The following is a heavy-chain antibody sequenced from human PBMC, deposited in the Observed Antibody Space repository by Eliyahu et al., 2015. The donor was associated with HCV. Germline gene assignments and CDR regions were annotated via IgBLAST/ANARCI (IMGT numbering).Heavy chain of an antibody. V-gene: IGHV1-2*06. CDR2: ISPNSGGT. J-gene: IGHJ5*02. D-gene: IGHD2-15*01. CDR1: GYTFTGYN. CDR3: ARDRDPVVVVAASLYA. Sequence: QVRLVQSGAEVKKPGASVKVSCKAFGYTFTGYNIHWVRQAPGQGLEWMGRISPNSGGTTYSQKFEGRLTMTTDTSMTTVYMEMTGVTSDDTAVYFCARDRDPVVVVAASLYAWGQGSLVIVSS.